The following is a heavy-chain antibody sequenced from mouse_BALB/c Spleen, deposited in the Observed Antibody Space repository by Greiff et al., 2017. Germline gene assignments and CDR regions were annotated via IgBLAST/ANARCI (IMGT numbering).Heavy chain of an antibody. J-gene: IGHJ2*01. Sequence: EVQVVESGGGLVQPGGSLKLSCAASGFTFSSYGMSWVRQTPDKRLELVATINSNGGSTYYPDSVKGRFTISRDNAKNTLYLQMSSLKSEDTAMYYCARDYDYDERCFDYWGQGTTLTVSS. D-gene: IGHD2-4*01. CDR2: INSNGGST. CDR1: GFTFSSYG. CDR3: ARDYDYDERCFDY. V-gene: IGHV5-6-3*01.